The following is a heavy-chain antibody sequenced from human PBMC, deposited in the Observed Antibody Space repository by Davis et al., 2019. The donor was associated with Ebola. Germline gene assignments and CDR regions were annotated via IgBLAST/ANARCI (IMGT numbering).Heavy chain of an antibody. D-gene: IGHD3-3*01. J-gene: IGHJ6*02. Sequence: GGSLRLSCAASGFTFSKYWMNWVRQAPGKGLEWVANIKQDGGEKYYVDSVKGRFTISRDNAKNSLFLQMNSLRAEDTAVYYCARRSVLRFLEWGGMDVWGQGTTVTVSS. CDR3: ARRSVLRFLEWGGMDV. V-gene: IGHV3-7*03. CDR1: GFTFSKYW. CDR2: IKQDGGEK.